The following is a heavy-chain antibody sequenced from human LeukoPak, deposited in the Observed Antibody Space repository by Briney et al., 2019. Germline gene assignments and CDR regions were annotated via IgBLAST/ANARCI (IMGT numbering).Heavy chain of an antibody. J-gene: IGHJ4*02. Sequence: GGSLRLSCAASGFSFSSYAMTWVRQAPGKGLEWVSALSVSGGNTYYADSVKGRFTISRANSKNTLYLQMNSLRAEDTAVYYCAKADSTTWYNNYVDGWGQGALVTVSS. D-gene: IGHD2-2*02. CDR1: GFSFSSYA. CDR2: LSVSGGNT. V-gene: IGHV3-23*01. CDR3: AKADSTTWYNNYVDG.